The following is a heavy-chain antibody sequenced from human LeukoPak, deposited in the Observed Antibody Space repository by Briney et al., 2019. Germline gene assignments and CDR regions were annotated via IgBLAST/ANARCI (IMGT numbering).Heavy chain of an antibody. V-gene: IGHV1-2*02. CDR1: GYTFTGYY. Sequence: ASVKVSCKASGYTFTGYYMHWVRQAPGQGLEWMGWINPNSGGTNYAQKFQGRVTMTRDTSISTAYMELSRLRSDDTAVYYCARGGTYYYDSSGYYLDYWGQGTLVTVSS. J-gene: IGHJ4*02. D-gene: IGHD3-22*01. CDR3: ARGGTYYYDSSGYYLDY. CDR2: INPNSGGT.